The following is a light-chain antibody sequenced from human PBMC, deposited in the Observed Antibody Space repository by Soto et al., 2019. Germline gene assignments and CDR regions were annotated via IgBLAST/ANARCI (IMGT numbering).Light chain of an antibody. CDR1: KLGDKY. CDR2: QDI. V-gene: IGLV3-1*01. Sequence: SYELTQPPSVSVSPGQTASITCSGDKLGDKYASWYQQKPGPAPVLVIYQDIKRPSGIPERFSGSNSGNTATLTISGTQAMDEADYYCQAWDRGSAHVFGTGTKLTVL. J-gene: IGLJ1*01. CDR3: QAWDRGSAHV.